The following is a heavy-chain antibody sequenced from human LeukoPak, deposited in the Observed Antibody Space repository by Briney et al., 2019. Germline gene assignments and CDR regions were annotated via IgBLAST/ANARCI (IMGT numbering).Heavy chain of an antibody. CDR3: ARTALVPAAAYYYYGMDV. Sequence: RASVKVSCKASGYTFTGYYMHWVRQAPGQGLEWMGWINPNSGGTNYARKFQGRVTMTRDTSISTAYMELSRLRSDDTAVYYCARTALVPAAAYYYYGMDVWGQGTTVTVSS. V-gene: IGHV1-2*02. D-gene: IGHD2-2*01. CDR2: INPNSGGT. CDR1: GYTFTGYY. J-gene: IGHJ6*02.